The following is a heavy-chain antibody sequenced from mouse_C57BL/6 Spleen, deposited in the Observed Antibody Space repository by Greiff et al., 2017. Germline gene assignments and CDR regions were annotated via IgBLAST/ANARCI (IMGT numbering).Heavy chain of an antibody. CDR3: ARRDGGYDFDY. CDR1: GYAFSSYW. J-gene: IGHJ2*01. V-gene: IGHV1-80*01. CDR2: IYPGDGDT. D-gene: IGHD2-14*01. Sequence: QLQQSGAGLVKPGASVKISCKASGYAFSSYWMNWVKQRPGKGLEWIGQIYPGDGDTNYNGRFKGKATLTADKSSSTAYMQLSSLTSEDSAVYFCARRDGGYDFDYWGQGTTLTVSS.